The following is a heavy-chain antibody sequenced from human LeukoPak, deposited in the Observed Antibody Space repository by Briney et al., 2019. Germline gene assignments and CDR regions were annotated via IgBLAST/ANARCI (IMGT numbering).Heavy chain of an antibody. V-gene: IGHV3-7*01. CDR1: GFAFSTYW. J-gene: IGHJ4*02. CDR3: SRDLEY. CDR2: IKQDGSET. Sequence: GGSLRLSCAASGFAFSTYWMSWVRQAPGKGLEWVADIKQDGSETHYGGSVKGRFTISRDNAKNSLYLEMNSLGAEDTAVHYCSRDLEYWGQGTLVTISS.